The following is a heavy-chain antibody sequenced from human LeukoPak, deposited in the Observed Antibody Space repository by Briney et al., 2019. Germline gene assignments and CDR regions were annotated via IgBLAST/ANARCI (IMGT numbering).Heavy chain of an antibody. V-gene: IGHV4-59*11. CDR3: ARDKGYGSGNYYYYGMDV. Sequence: KTSETLSLTCTVSGGSISSHYWSWIRQPPGKGLECIGNIYYSGSTRYNSSLKSRVTISVDKSKNQFSLKLRSVTAADTAVYYCARDKGYGSGNYYYYGMDVWGQGTTVTVSS. J-gene: IGHJ6*02. D-gene: IGHD3-10*01. CDR1: GGSISSHY. CDR2: IYYSGST.